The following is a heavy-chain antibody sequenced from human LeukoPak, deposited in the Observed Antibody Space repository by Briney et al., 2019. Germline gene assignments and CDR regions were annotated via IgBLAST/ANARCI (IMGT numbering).Heavy chain of an antibody. J-gene: IGHJ4*02. CDR1: GYSFTSYW. Sequence: GESLKISCRGSGYSFTSYWIAWVRQMPGKGLEYMGLIYPGDSDTRYSPSFQGQVTISADKSISTAYLQWSSLKASDTAMYYCAKPGSSSDFDYRGQGTLVTVSS. V-gene: IGHV5-51*01. CDR3: AKPGSSSDFDY. CDR2: IYPGDSDT. D-gene: IGHD6-6*01.